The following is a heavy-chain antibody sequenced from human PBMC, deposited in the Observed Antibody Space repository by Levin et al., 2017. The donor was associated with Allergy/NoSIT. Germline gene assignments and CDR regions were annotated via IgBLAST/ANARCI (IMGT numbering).Heavy chain of an antibody. CDR1: GASISNYY. Sequence: SETLSLTCTVSGASISNYYWSWIRQPPGKGLEWIGYISYSGTTNYNPSLKSRVTISLDTSKNQFSLRLTSVTAADTAVYYCAREVTSPWYLDPWGRGTLVTVSS. CDR3: AREVTSPWYLDP. CDR2: ISYSGTT. J-gene: IGHJ2*01. D-gene: IGHD2-21*02. V-gene: IGHV4-59*12.